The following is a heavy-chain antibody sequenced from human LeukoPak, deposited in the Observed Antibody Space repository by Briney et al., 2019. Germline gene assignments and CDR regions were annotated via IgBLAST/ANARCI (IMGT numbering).Heavy chain of an antibody. CDR2: ISSGSGTI. J-gene: IGHJ3*02. V-gene: IGHV3-48*04. CDR3: ARAQKYSYDAFDI. Sequence: GGSLRLSCAASGFTFSSYSMNWVRQAPGKGLEWVSYISSGSGTIYYAASVKGRFTISRDNAKNSLYLQMNSLSAEDTAVYYCARAQKYSYDAFDIWGQGTMVTVSS. CDR1: GFTFSSYS. D-gene: IGHD4-11*01.